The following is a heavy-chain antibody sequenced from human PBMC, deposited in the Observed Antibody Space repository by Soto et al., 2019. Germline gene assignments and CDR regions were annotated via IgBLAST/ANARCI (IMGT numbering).Heavy chain of an antibody. CDR3: AKGDNLGPKTGYAFDP. CDR1: GDSVSSNTAS. CDR2: TYFRSKWYN. V-gene: IGHV6-1*01. D-gene: IGHD5-12*01. Sequence: SQALSLPCALSGDSVSSNTASWNWIRQSPSRCLEWLGRTYFRSKWYNYYAVSVKSRIIINTDTSNNQFSLQLNSVTPEDTAVYFCAKGDNLGPKTGYAFDPWGQGIMVTVSS. J-gene: IGHJ5*02.